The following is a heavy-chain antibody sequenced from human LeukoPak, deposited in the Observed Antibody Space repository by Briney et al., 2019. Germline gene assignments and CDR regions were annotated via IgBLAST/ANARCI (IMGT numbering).Heavy chain of an antibody. V-gene: IGHV1-69*06. D-gene: IGHD3-22*01. CDR1: GGTFSSYA. CDR3: ARGERGYYDSSGYYYPFDY. J-gene: IGHJ4*02. CDR2: IIPIFGTA. Sequence: ASVKVSCKASGGTFSSYAISWVRQAPGQGLEWMGGIIPIFGTANYAQKFQGRVTITADKSTSTAYMELSSLRSEDTAVYYCARGERGYYDSSGYYYPFDYWGQGTLVTVSS.